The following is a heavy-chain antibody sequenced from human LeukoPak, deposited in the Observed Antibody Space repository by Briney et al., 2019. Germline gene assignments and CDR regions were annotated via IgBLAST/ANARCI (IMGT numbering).Heavy chain of an antibody. CDR3: ARGMVRGVSLLI. CDR2: ISSSGSTI. Sequence: GGSLRLSCAASGFTFSSYSLNWVRQAPGKGLEWVSYISSSGSTIYYADSVKGRFTISRDNAKNSLYLQMNSLRAEDTAVYYYARGMVRGVSLLIWGQGTLVTVSS. J-gene: IGHJ4*02. V-gene: IGHV3-48*04. CDR1: GFTFSSYS. D-gene: IGHD3-10*01.